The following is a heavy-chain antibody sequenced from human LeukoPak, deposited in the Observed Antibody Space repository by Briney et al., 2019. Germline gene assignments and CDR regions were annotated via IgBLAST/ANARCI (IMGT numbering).Heavy chain of an antibody. J-gene: IGHJ3*02. CDR2: ISAYNGNT. CDR1: GYTFTSYG. CDR3: ARVERRYSSGWYAFDI. V-gene: IGHV1-18*01. Sequence: ASVKVSCKASGYTFTSYGISWVRQAPGQGLEWMGWISAYNGNTNYAQKFQGRVTMTRDTSTSTVYMELSSLRSEDTAVYYCARVERRYSSGWYAFDIWGQGTMVTVSS. D-gene: IGHD6-19*01.